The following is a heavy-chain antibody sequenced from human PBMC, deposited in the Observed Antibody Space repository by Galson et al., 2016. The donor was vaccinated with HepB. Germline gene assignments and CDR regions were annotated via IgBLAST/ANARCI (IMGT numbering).Heavy chain of an antibody. CDR2: ISTRRTT. J-gene: IGHJ6*02. V-gene: IGHV3-23*01. Sequence: SLRLSCAASGFVFSNFGLSWVRQAPGKGLEWVASISTRRTTYYSDSVQGRFTISRDNSNNTLYLQMNGLRAEDTALYYCTRRGAIVLMDVWGQGTTVTVSS. D-gene: IGHD2-8*01. CDR1: GFVFSNFG. CDR3: TRRGAIVLMDV.